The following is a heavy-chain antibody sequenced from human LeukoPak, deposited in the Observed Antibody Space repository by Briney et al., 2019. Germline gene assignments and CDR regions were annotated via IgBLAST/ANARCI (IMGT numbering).Heavy chain of an antibody. CDR3: AKAQFGSGSFYNEGFDS. CDR2: ISWESNSI. Sequence: GGSLRLSCAASGFTSSDYTMNWVRQAPGKGLEWVSGISWESNSIDYAASVKGRFTISRDNAKNSLYLQMNSLRPEDTALYYCAKAQFGSGSFYNEGFDSWGQGTLVTVSS. J-gene: IGHJ4*02. D-gene: IGHD3-10*01. V-gene: IGHV3-9*02. CDR1: GFTSSDYT.